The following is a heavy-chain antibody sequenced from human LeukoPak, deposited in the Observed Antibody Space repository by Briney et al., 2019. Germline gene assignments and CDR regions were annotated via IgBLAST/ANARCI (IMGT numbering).Heavy chain of an antibody. D-gene: IGHD2-2*02. Sequence: GGSLRLSCAASGFTFSSYSMNWVRQAPGKGLEWVSSISSSSSYIYYADSVKGRFTISRDNAKNSLYLQMNSLRAEDTAVYYCARDRVGAAISPYYFDYWGQGALVTVSS. CDR2: ISSSSSYI. V-gene: IGHV3-21*01. J-gene: IGHJ4*02. CDR3: ARDRVGAAISPYYFDY. CDR1: GFTFSSYS.